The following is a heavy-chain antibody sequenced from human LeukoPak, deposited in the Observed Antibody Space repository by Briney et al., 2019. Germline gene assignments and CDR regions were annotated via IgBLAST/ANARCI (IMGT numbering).Heavy chain of an antibody. D-gene: IGHD2-15*01. V-gene: IGHV1-18*01. Sequence: ASVKVSCKASGYIFTSSSLNWVRQAPGQGLEWMGWISAYNGNTNYAQKLQGRVTMTTDTSTSTAYMELRSLRSDDTAVYYCARDLGRRCSGGSCYYYSNYMDVWGKGTTVTISS. CDR3: ARDLGRRCSGGSCYYYSNYMDV. CDR1: GYIFTSSS. CDR2: ISAYNGNT. J-gene: IGHJ6*03.